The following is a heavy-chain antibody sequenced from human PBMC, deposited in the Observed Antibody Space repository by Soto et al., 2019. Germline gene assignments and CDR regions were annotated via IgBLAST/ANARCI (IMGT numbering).Heavy chain of an antibody. CDR3: ARVGRPVGAKGYYGMDV. V-gene: IGHV3-48*03. CDR2: ISSSGSTI. CDR1: GFTFSSYE. D-gene: IGHD1-26*01. J-gene: IGHJ6*02. Sequence: PGGSLSLSCAASGFTFSSYEMNWVRQAPGKGLEWVSYISSSGSTIYYADSVKGRFTISRDNAKNSLYLQMNSLRAEDTAVYYCARVGRPVGAKGYYGMDVWGQGTTVTVSS.